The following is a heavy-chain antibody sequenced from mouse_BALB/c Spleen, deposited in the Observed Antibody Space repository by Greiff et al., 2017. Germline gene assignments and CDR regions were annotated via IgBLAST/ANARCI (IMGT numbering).Heavy chain of an antibody. CDR1: GYAFSSYW. CDR3: ARGYYRYDEAWFAY. CDR2: IHPSDSET. Sequence: VQLQQSGAELVRPGSSVKISCKASGYAFSSYWMNWVKQRPGQGLEWIGMIHPSDSETRLNQKFKDKTTLTADKSSSTAYMQLSSLTSEDSAVYYCARGYYRYDEAWFAYWGQGTLVTVSA. J-gene: IGHJ3*01. D-gene: IGHD2-14*01. V-gene: IGHV1-80*01.